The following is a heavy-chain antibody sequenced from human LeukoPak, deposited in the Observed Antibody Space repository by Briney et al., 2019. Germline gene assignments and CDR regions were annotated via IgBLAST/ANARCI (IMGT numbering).Heavy chain of an antibody. CDR2: INHSGST. CDR1: GGSFSGYY. Sequence: SETLSLTCAVYGGSFSGYYWSWIRQPPGKGLEWIGEINHSGSTNYNPSLKSRVTISVDTSKNQFSLKLSSVTAADTAVYYCASVRGPFDYWGQGTLVTVSS. CDR3: ASVRGPFDY. V-gene: IGHV4-34*01. D-gene: IGHD3-10*01. J-gene: IGHJ4*02.